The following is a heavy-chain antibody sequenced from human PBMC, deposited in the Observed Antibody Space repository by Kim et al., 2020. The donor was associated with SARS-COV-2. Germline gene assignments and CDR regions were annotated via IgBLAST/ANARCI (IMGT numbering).Heavy chain of an antibody. CDR2: IIPIFGTA. V-gene: IGHV1-69*13. CDR3: ARVGSGYSYGFPY. D-gene: IGHD5-18*01. J-gene: IGHJ4*02. CDR1: GGTFSSYA. Sequence: SVKVSCKASGGTFSSYAISWVRQAPGQGLEWMGGIIPIFGTANYAQKFQGRVTITADESTSTAYMELSSLRSEDTAVYYCARVGSGYSYGFPYWGQGTLVTVSS.